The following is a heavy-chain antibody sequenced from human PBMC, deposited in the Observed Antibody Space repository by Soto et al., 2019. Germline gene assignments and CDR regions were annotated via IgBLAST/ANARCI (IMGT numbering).Heavy chain of an antibody. J-gene: IGHJ6*03. CDR3: ARHILDLALDYYYMDI. D-gene: IGHD3-3*02. V-gene: IGHV4-39*01. Sequence: PSETLSLTCTVSGGSISSSSYYWGWIRQPPGKGLEWIGSIYYSGSTYYNPSLKSRVTISVDTSKNQFSLKLSSVTAADTAVYYCARHILDLALDYYYMDIWGKGTKVTVSS. CDR2: IYYSGST. CDR1: GGSISSSSYY.